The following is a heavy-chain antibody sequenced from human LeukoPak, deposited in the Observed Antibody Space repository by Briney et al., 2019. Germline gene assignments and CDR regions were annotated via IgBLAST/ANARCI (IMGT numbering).Heavy chain of an antibody. D-gene: IGHD5-18*01. CDR2: ISAYNGNT. V-gene: IGHV1-18*01. CDR3: ARDSRARIQLWFYDY. CDR1: GYTFTGYG. Sequence: ASVKVSCKASGYTFTGYGISWVRQAPGQGLEWMGWISAYNGNTNYAQKLQGRVTMTTDTSTSTAYMELRSLRSDDTAVYYCARDSRARIQLWFYDYWGQGTLVTVSS. J-gene: IGHJ4*02.